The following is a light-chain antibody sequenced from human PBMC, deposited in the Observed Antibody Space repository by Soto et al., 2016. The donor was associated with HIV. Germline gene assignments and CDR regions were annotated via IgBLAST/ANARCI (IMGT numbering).Light chain of an antibody. V-gene: IGKV1-5*03. CDR1: QDISSW. CDR3: QQYNTYSYT. J-gene: IGKJ2*01. Sequence: DIQLTQSPSSLSASIGDRVTLTCRASQDISSWLAWYQHKPGKAPKLLISKASTLENGVPFRFSGSGSGTEFTLTISSLQPDDFATYYCQQYNTYSYTFGQGTKLEIK. CDR2: KAS.